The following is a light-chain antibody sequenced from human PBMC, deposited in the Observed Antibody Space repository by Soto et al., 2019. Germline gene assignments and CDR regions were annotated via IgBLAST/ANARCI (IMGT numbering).Light chain of an antibody. V-gene: IGKV3-11*01. Sequence: DIVLTQSPATLSLSPGERATLTCRASQSVSSYLACYQQKPGQAPRLLIYDASNRATGIPAGFSGSGSGTDFTLTISSLEPEDFAVYNCQQHNSWRRTFGEGTKVEIK. CDR3: QQHNSWRRT. CDR1: QSVSSY. J-gene: IGKJ4*02. CDR2: DAS.